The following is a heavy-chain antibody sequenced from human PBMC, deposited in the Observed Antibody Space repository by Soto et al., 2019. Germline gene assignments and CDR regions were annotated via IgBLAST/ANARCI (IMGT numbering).Heavy chain of an antibody. CDR1: GFSFTSYW. J-gene: IGHJ4*02. Sequence: GESLKISCKGSGFSFTSYWIGWVRQMPGKGLEWMGIIYPGDSDTRYSPSFQGQVTISADKSISTAYLQWSSLKAPDTAMYYCARHTDYGGNSGAYWGQGTLVTVSS. D-gene: IGHD4-17*01. CDR2: IYPGDSDT. CDR3: ARHTDYGGNSGAY. V-gene: IGHV5-51*01.